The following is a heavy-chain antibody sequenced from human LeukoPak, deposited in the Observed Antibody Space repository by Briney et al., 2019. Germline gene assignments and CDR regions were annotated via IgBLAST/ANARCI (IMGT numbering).Heavy chain of an antibody. CDR2: IYYSGST. V-gene: IGHV4-39*01. D-gene: IGHD3-10*01. CDR3: ATGTQDYYYMDV. Sequence: PSETLSLTCTVSGGSICSSSYYWGWIRQPPGTGLEWIGSIYYSGSTYYNPSLKSRVTISVDTSKNQFSLKLSSVTAADTAVYYCATGTQDYYYMDVWGKGTTVTVSS. J-gene: IGHJ6*03. CDR1: GGSICSSSYY.